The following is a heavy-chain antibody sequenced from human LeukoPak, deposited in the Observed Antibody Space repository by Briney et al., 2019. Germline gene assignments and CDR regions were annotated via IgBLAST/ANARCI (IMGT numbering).Heavy chain of an antibody. CDR3: ARRLSYYGSGTAFDY. D-gene: IGHD3-10*01. Sequence: SVTLSLTCTGSGGSSSSSSYYLGWVRQPPGKGLEWIGSIYYSGSTYYNPSLKSRVTISVDTSKNQFSLKLSSVTAADTAVYYCARRLSYYGSGTAFDYWGQGTLVTVSS. CDR2: IYYSGST. J-gene: IGHJ4*02. V-gene: IGHV4-39*01. CDR1: GGSSSSSSYY.